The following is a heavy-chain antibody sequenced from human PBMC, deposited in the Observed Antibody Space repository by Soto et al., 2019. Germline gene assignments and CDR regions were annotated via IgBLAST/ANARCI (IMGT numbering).Heavy chain of an antibody. J-gene: IGHJ4*02. V-gene: IGHV3-21*06. CDR3: ARESEDLTSNFDY. CDR1: GFTFTRYS. CDR2: ISSTTNYI. Sequence: LRLSCAASGFTFTRYSMDWVRQAPGKGLEWVSSISSTTNYIYYGDSMKGRFTISRDNAKNSLYLEMNSLRAEDTAVYYCARESEDLTSNFDYWGQGTLVTVSS.